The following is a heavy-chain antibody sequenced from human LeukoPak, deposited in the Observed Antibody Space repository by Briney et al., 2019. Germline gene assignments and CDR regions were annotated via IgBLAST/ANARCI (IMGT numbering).Heavy chain of an antibody. CDR1: GFTFSNYS. V-gene: IGHV3-21*04. CDR3: ARDRHTAMVYYYYYMDV. Sequence: GGSLRLSCAGSGFTFSNYSINWVRQAPGKGLEWVSSISPSSHYIYYADSVRGRFTISRDSARNSLYLRMNSLRDEDTAVYYCARDRHTAMVYYYYYMDVWGTGTTVTVSS. D-gene: IGHD5-18*01. CDR2: ISPSSHYI. J-gene: IGHJ6*03.